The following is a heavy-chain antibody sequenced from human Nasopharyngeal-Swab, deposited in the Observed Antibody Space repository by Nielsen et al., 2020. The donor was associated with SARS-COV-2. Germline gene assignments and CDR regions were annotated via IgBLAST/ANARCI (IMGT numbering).Heavy chain of an antibody. D-gene: IGHD2-15*01. Sequence: VRQAPGKGVEWVLAISGSGGSTYYADSVKGRFTISRDNSKNTLYLQMNSLRAEDTAVYYCAKGRYCRGGSCYEADYWGQGTLVTVSS. J-gene: IGHJ4*02. CDR2: ISGSGGST. V-gene: IGHV3-23*01. CDR3: AKGRYCRGGSCYEADY.